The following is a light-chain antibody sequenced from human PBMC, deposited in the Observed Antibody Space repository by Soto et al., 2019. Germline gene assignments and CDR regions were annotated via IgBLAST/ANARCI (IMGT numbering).Light chain of an antibody. CDR1: ESVSSTS. CDR3: QQYDNSVWT. V-gene: IGKV3-20*01. CDR2: GVS. J-gene: IGKJ1*01. Sequence: EIVLTQSPGTLSLSPGERATLSCRASESVSSTSLAWYQQKPGQAPRLLMYGVSSRATGIPDRFSGSGSGTDSTLTINRLEPEDFAVYFCQQYDNSVWTFGQGTKV.